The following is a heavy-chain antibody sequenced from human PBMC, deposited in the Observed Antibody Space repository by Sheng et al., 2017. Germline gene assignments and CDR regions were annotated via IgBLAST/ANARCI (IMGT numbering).Heavy chain of an antibody. D-gene: IGHD5-12*01. V-gene: IGHV5-51*01. CDR1: GYSFTSYW. CDR2: IYPGDSDT. Sequence: EVQLVQSGAEVKKPGESLKISCKGSGYSFTSYWICWVRQMPGKGLEWMGIIYPGDSDTRYSPSFQGQVTISADKSISTAYLQWSSLKASDTAMYYCARRSRDGYNYEYYFDYWGQGTLVTVSS. J-gene: IGHJ4*02. CDR3: ARRSRDGYNYEYYFDY.